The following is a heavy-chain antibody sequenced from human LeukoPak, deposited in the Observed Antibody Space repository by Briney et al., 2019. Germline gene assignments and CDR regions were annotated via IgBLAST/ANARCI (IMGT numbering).Heavy chain of an antibody. CDR1: GFTFSSYG. D-gene: IGHD2-15*01. CDR2: IWYDGSNK. V-gene: IGHV3-33*01. CDR3: ARESGSYYFDY. Sequence: GGSLRLSCAASGFTFSSYGMHWVRQAPGKGLEWVAVIWYDGSNKYYADSVKGRFTISRDNSKNTLYLQMNSLRAEDTAVYYCARESGSYYFDYWAREPWSPSPQ. J-gene: IGHJ4*02.